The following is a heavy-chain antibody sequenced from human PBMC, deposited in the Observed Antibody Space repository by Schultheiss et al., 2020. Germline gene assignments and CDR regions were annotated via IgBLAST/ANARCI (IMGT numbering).Heavy chain of an antibody. D-gene: IGHD3-3*01. CDR3: ARSYYDFWSGPESECYYGMHV. Sequence: ASVKVSCKASGYTFTSYGISWVRQAPGQGLEWMGWISAYNGVTLYAQKFQGWVTMTRDTSISTAYMELSRLRSDDTAVYYCARSYYDFWSGPESECYYGMHVWGQGTTVTVSS. J-gene: IGHJ6*02. CDR2: ISAYNGVT. V-gene: IGHV1-18*01. CDR1: GYTFTSYG.